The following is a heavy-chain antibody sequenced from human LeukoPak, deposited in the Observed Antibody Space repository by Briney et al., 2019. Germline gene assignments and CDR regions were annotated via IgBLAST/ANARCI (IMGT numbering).Heavy chain of an antibody. CDR3: AKGDIVVGGYDY. CDR2: ISYDGSNK. J-gene: IGHJ4*02. V-gene: IGHV3-30*18. CDR1: GFTFSSYG. D-gene: IGHD2-15*01. Sequence: PGGSLRLSCAASGFTFSSYGMHWVRQAPGKGLEWVAVISYDGSNKYYADSVKGRFTISRDNSKNTLYLQMNSLGAEDTAVYYCAKGDIVVGGYDYWGQGTLVTVSS.